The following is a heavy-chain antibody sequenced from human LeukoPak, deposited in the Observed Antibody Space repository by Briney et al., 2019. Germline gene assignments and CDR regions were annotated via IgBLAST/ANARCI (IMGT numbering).Heavy chain of an antibody. CDR1: GFTFNTYD. V-gene: IGHV3-23*01. CDR3: AKGRTSSCYAHFDQ. J-gene: IGHJ4*02. D-gene: IGHD3-22*01. Sequence: PGGSLRLSCAASGFTFNTYDMSWVRQAPGKGLEWVSSISTSGGSTYYADSVKGRFTISRDNSKNTLYLQMNSLRAEDTAVYYCAKGRTSSCYAHFDQWGQGTQVTVSS. CDR2: ISTSGGST.